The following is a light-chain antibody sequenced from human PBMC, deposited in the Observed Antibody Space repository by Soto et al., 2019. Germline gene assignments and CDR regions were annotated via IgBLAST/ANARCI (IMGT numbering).Light chain of an antibody. CDR2: EVN. Sequence: QSVLTQPASVSVSPGQSVTISCTGASRDVGGYDYVSWYQQHPGKAPKLILYEVNNRPSGVSNHFSGSKSGNTASLIISGLQADDEADYYCSSYSTPSTLVFGSGTKLTVL. V-gene: IGLV2-14*01. CDR3: SSYSTPSTLV. CDR1: SRDVGGYDY. J-gene: IGLJ1*01.